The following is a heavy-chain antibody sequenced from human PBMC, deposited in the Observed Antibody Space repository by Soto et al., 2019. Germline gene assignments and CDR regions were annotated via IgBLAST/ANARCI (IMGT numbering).Heavy chain of an antibody. CDR2: ITGSGGAT. CDR1: GFTFSNYA. Sequence: GGSLRLSCAASGFTFSNYAMNWVRQAPGKGLEWVSGITGSGGATFYADSVKGRFTISRDNSKNTVYLQVNSVRTDDTAVYYCAKEYTSISKGSFDYWGQGALVTVAS. V-gene: IGHV3-23*01. CDR3: AKEYTSISKGSFDY. J-gene: IGHJ4*02. D-gene: IGHD2-2*02.